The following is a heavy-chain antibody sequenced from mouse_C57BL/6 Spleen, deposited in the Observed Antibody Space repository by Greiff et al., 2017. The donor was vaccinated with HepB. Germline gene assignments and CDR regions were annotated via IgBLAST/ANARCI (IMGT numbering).Heavy chain of an antibody. J-gene: IGHJ2*01. V-gene: IGHV1-50*01. Sequence: QVQLQQPGAELVKPGASVKLSCKASGYTFTSYWMQWVKQRPGQGLEWIGEIDPSDSYTNYNQKFKGKATLTVDTSSSTAYMQLSSLTSEDSAVYYCARGLRRRTDYFDYWGQGTTLTVSS. CDR2: IDPSDSYT. D-gene: IGHD2-4*01. CDR3: ARGLRRRTDYFDY. CDR1: GYTFTSYW.